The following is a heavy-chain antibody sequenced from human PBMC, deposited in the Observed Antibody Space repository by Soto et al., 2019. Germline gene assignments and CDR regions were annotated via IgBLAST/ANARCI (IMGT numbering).Heavy chain of an antibody. CDR1: GFTFSSYS. CDR3: ARDGYGGNGFLY. D-gene: IGHD5-12*01. J-gene: IGHJ4*02. V-gene: IGHV3-48*01. Sequence: EVQLVESGGGLVQPGGSLRLSCAASGFTFSSYSMNWVRQALGKGLEWVSYISSSSSTIYYADSVKGRLTISRDNAKNSLYLQMHSLRAEDTAVYYCARDGYGGNGFLYWGQGTLVTVSS. CDR2: ISSSSSTI.